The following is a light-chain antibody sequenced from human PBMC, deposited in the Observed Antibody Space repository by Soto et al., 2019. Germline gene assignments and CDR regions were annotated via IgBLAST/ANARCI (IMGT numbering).Light chain of an antibody. CDR1: QSVSSSD. CDR3: LQCGASWT. Sequence: EIVMTQSPATLSVSPGERVTLSCRASQSVSSSDLAWYQQKPGQASRLLIYGASSRATGIPDRFSGSGSGTDFTLTVSRLEPEDFAVYYCLQCGASWTFGQGTKVDIK. V-gene: IGKV3-20*01. J-gene: IGKJ1*01. CDR2: GAS.